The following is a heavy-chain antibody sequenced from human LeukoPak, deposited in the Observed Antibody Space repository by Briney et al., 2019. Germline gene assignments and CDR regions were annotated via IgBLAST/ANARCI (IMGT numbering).Heavy chain of an antibody. CDR2: ISGSGGST. J-gene: IGHJ4*02. V-gene: IGHV3-23*01. CDR3: ATGRYSSGWYMYY. CDR1: GFTFSSYA. Sequence: PGGSLRLSCAASGFTFSSYAMSWVRQAPGKGLEWVSAISGSGGSTYYADSVKGRFTISRDNSKNTLYLQMNSLRAEDTAVYYCATGRYSSGWYMYYWGQGTLVTVSS. D-gene: IGHD6-19*01.